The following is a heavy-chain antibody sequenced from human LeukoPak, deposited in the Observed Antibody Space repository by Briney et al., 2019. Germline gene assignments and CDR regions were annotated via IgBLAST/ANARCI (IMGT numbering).Heavy chain of an antibody. CDR1: GYTFTGHY. Sequence: GASVKVSCKASGYTFTGHYMHWARQAPGQGLEWMGWINPNSGDRKSAQKFQGRVTMTRDTSISTVYMELSRLGPDDTAVYYCAREGWDQRDTAAFDHWGQGTLVTVSS. V-gene: IGHV1-2*02. D-gene: IGHD6-19*01. CDR2: INPNSGDR. J-gene: IGHJ4*02. CDR3: AREGWDQRDTAAFDH.